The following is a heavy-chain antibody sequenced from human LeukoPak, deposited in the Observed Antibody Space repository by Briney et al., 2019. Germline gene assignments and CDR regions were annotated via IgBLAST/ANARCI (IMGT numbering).Heavy chain of an antibody. CDR2: INHSGST. CDR3: ARQGDTMVRGVPSVAYSRWFDP. CDR1: GGSISSSSYY. V-gene: IGHV4-39*01. D-gene: IGHD3-10*01. J-gene: IGHJ5*02. Sequence: PSETLSLTCTVSGGSISSSSYYWGWIRQPPGKGLEWIGEINHSGSTNYNPSLKSRVTISVDTSKNQFSLKLSSVTAPDTAVYYCARQGDTMVRGVPSVAYSRWFDPWGQGTLVTVSS.